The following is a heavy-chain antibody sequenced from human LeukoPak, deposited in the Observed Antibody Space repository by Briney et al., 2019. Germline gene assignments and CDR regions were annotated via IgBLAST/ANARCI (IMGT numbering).Heavy chain of an antibody. Sequence: GESLRISCKGSGYSFTTYWIAWVRQMPGRGLEWMGIISPDDSEIRYSPSFRGQVTISADKSTSTAYLQWSRLKASDTAIYYCARHEGSGSYYSYWGQGTLVTVSS. J-gene: IGHJ4*02. CDR2: ISPDDSEI. CDR3: ARHEGSGSYYSY. CDR1: GYSFTTYW. V-gene: IGHV5-51*01. D-gene: IGHD1-26*01.